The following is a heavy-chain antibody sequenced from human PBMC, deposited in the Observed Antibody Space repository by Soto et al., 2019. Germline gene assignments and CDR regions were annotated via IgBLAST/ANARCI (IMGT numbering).Heavy chain of an antibody. CDR1: GGSISSSSYY. Sequence: QLQLQESGPGLVKPSETLSLTCTVSGGSISSSSYYWGWIRQPPGKGLEWIGSIYYSGSTYYNPSLKSRVTISVDTSKTQFALKLSSVTAADSAVYYCASQPIAAAGTVHYFDYWGQGTLVTVSS. D-gene: IGHD6-13*01. CDR2: IYYSGST. CDR3: ASQPIAAAGTVHYFDY. J-gene: IGHJ4*02. V-gene: IGHV4-39*01.